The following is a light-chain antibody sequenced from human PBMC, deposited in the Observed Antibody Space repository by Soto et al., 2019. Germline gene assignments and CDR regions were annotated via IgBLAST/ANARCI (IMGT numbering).Light chain of an antibody. J-gene: IGKJ1*01. V-gene: IGKV3-15*01. CDR3: QHGKT. Sequence: EVVMKESPVTLSVAPGEGASLSCRASENVYGNVAWYQQKPGQAPRLLIYDASTRATDIPARFSGSGSGTEFTLTISSLQSADFAVYFCQHGKTFGQGTKVDI. CDR1: ENVYGN. CDR2: DAS.